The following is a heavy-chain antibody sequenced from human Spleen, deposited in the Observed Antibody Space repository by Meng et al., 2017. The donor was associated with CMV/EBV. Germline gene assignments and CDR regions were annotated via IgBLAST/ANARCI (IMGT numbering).Heavy chain of an antibody. CDR3: ARDGWQQTFYFDY. D-gene: IGHD6-13*01. J-gene: IGHJ4*02. CDR2: INAGNGDT. Sequence: KTSRYTFTDYSMHWVRQAPGQSLEWMGWINAGNGDTKYSQKFQGRVTITWDTSASTVYMELNSLTSDDTAVYYCARDGWQQTFYFDYWGQGALVTVSS. V-gene: IGHV1-3*01. CDR1: RYTFTDYS.